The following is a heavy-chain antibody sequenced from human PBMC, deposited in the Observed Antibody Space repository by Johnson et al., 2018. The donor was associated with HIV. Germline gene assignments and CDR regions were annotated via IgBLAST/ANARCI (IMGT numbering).Heavy chain of an antibody. V-gene: IGHV3-74*01. J-gene: IGHJ3*01. D-gene: IGHD3-16*02. CDR3: ARDFGLGELSYESVDAFDF. Sequence: VQLVESGGGLVQPGGSLRLSCAASGFTFSRYWMHWVRQAPGKGRVWVSPFNTDGSSTSYVDSVEGRFPFSKDNSKYTLYVQMNNLTTEDTAVDSCARDFGLGELSYESVDAFDFWGPGTLVTVSS. CDR2: FNTDGSST. CDR1: GFTFSRYW.